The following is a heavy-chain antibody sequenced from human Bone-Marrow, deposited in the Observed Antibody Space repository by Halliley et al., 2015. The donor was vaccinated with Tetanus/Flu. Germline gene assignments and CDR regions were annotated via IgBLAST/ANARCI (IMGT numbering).Heavy chain of an antibody. CDR3: AKDKYCHSAAGGMGL. Sequence: SLRLSCKASGFTFNDYAMHWVRQAPGKGLEWVSGITWNSGSMGYADSVKGRFTVSRDNAKNSLYLQMNSLRVEDTAVYYCAKDKYCHSAAGGMGLWGQGATVIVSS. J-gene: IGHJ6*02. D-gene: IGHD2-15*01. CDR1: GFTFNDYA. CDR2: ITWNSGSM. V-gene: IGHV3-9*01.